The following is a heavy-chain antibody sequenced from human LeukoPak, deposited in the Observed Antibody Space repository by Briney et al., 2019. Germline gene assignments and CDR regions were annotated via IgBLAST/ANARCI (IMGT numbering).Heavy chain of an antibody. CDR3: ARYRGSGSYYVNDY. J-gene: IGHJ4*02. V-gene: IGHV4-59*01. Sequence: SETLSLTCTVSGGSISSYYWSWIRQPPGKGLEWIGYIYYSGSTNYNPSPKSRVTISVDTSKNQFSLKLSSVTAADTAVYYCARYRGSGSYYVNDYWGQGTLVTVSS. D-gene: IGHD3-10*01. CDR2: IYYSGST. CDR1: GGSISSYY.